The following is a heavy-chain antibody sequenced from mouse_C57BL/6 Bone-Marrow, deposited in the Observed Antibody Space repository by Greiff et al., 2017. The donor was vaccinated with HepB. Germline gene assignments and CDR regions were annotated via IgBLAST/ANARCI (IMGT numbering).Heavy chain of an antibody. V-gene: IGHV1-55*01. CDR1: GYTFTSYW. Sequence: QVQLQQPGAELVKPGASVKMSCKASGYTFTSYWITWVKQRPGQGLEWIGDIYPGSGSTNYNEKFKSKATLTVDTTSSTAYMQLSSLTSEDSAVYYCARGGLYYGWYFDVWGTGTTVTVSS. CDR2: IYPGSGST. D-gene: IGHD1-1*01. J-gene: IGHJ1*03. CDR3: ARGGLYYGWYFDV.